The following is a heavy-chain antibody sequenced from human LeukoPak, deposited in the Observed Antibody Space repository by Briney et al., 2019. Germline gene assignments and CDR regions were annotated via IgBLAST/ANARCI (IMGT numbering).Heavy chain of an antibody. Sequence: GGSLRLSCAASGFTVSSNYMSWVRQAPGKGLEWVSVIYSGGSTYYADSVKGRFTISRDNSKNTLYLQMNSLKAEDTAVYYCARVGLIAAAADCWGQGTLVTVSS. CDR3: ARVGLIAAAADC. CDR1: GFTVSSNY. CDR2: IYSGGST. V-gene: IGHV3-66*01. J-gene: IGHJ4*02. D-gene: IGHD6-13*01.